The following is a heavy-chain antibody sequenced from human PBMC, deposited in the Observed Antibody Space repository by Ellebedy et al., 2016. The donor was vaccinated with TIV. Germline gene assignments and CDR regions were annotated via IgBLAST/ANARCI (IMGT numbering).Heavy chain of an antibody. D-gene: IGHD2-21*02. Sequence: PGGSLRLSCPASGFSFSSFAMSWVRQAPGKGLEWVSSIINPGGTTSYADSVKGRFTISRDNSRTTLYLQMNSLRAEDSAIYYCGRDGVTGNGRWDWLDPWGQGTLVTVSS. CDR1: GFSFSSFA. V-gene: IGHV3-23*01. CDR3: GRDGVTGNGRWDWLDP. CDR2: IINPGGTT. J-gene: IGHJ5*02.